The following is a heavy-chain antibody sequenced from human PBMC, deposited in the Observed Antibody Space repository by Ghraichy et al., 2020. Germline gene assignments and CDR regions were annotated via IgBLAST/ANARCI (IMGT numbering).Heavy chain of an antibody. V-gene: IGHV4-4*07. Sequence: SETLSLTCTVSGGSISSYYWSWIRQPAGKGLEWIGRIYTSGSTNYNPSLKSRVTMSVDTSKNQFSLKLSSVTAADTAVYYCAREANVWGSYRYRPLDYWGQGTLVTVSS. CDR2: IYTSGST. CDR1: GGSISSYY. D-gene: IGHD3-16*02. CDR3: AREANVWGSYRYRPLDY. J-gene: IGHJ4*02.